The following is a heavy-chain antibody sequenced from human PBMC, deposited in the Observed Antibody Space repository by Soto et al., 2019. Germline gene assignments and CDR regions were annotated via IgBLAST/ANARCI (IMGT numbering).Heavy chain of an antibody. J-gene: IGHJ4*02. Sequence: GGSLRLSCAASGFTFSSYEMNWVRQAPGKGLEWVSYISSSGSTIYYADSVKGRFTISRDNAKNSLYLQMNSLRAEDTAVYYCARESFTYYYDSSGYSRGRYFDYWGQGTLVTVSS. CDR1: GFTFSSYE. V-gene: IGHV3-48*03. CDR2: ISSSGSTI. CDR3: ARESFTYYYDSSGYSRGRYFDY. D-gene: IGHD3-22*01.